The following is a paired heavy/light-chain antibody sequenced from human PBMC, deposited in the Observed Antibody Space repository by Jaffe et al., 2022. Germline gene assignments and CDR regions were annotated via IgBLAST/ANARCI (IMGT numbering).Heavy chain of an antibody. Sequence: EVQLVESGGGLVQPGRSLRLSCTASGFTLGDYAVSWVRQAPGKGLEWVGFIRSKPYGGTTEYAASVKGRFTISRDDSKSIAYLQMNSLKTEDTAVYYCTRTCANCYSGVRPFDYWGQGTLVTVSS. CDR1: GFTLGDYA. V-gene: IGHV3-49*04. D-gene: IGHD2-15*01. CDR3: TRTCANCYSGVRPFDY. CDR2: IRSKPYGGTT. J-gene: IGHJ4*02.
Light chain of an antibody. CDR2: AAS. V-gene: IGKV1-39*01. CDR3: QQSYSNPRT. CDR1: QNINNY. Sequence: DIQMTQSPSSLSASVGDRVTITCRASQNINNYLNWYQQKPGKAPKLLIYAASSLQSGVPSRFSGSGSGTDFTLTISSLQPEDFATYYCQQSYSNPRTFGQGTKVEIK. J-gene: IGKJ1*01.